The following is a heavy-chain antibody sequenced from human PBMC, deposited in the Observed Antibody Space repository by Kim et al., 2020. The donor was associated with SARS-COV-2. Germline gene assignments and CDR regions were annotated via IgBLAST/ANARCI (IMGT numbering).Heavy chain of an antibody. Sequence: SETLSLTCTVSGGSISSSSYYWGWIRQPPGKGLEWIGSIYYSGSPYSNPSLKSRVTISVDTSKNQFSLELSSMTAADTAVFYCVRHLGASSWFDPWGQGTLVTVSS. J-gene: IGHJ5*02. CDR2: IYYSGSP. CDR3: VRHLGASSWFDP. CDR1: GGSISSSSYY. V-gene: IGHV4-39*01.